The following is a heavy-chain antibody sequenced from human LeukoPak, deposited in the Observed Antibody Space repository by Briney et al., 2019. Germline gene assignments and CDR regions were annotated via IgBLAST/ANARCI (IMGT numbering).Heavy chain of an antibody. Sequence: ASVKVSCKASGYTFTGHYMHWVRQAPGQGLEWMGWINPNSGGTNYAQKFQGRVTMTRDTSISTAYMELSRLRSDDTAVYYCAVLVVVAGGYNWFDPWGQGTLVTVSS. CDR1: GYTFTGHY. V-gene: IGHV1-2*02. D-gene: IGHD2-15*01. CDR3: AVLVVVAGGYNWFDP. CDR2: INPNSGGT. J-gene: IGHJ5*02.